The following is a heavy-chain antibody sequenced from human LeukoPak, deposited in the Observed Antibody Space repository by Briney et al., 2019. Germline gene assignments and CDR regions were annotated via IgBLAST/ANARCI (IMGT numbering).Heavy chain of an antibody. Sequence: SETLSLTCTVSGGSISSGGYYWSWIRQHPGKGLEWIGYIYYSGSTYYNPSLKSRVTISVDTSKNQFSLKLSSVTAAGTAVYYCAREAPRSYYYDSSSYYSDYWGQGTLVTVSS. V-gene: IGHV4-31*03. D-gene: IGHD3-22*01. CDR2: IYYSGST. CDR1: GGSISSGGYY. J-gene: IGHJ4*02. CDR3: AREAPRSYYYDSSSYYSDY.